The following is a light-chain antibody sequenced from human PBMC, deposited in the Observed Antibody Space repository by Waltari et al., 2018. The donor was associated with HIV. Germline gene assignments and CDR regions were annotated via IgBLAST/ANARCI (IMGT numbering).Light chain of an antibody. Sequence: QSVLTQPPSASGTPGPGVTIACSGGSSNIGSNAVSWYQQLPGTAPKLLIYSANQRPSGVPDRFSGSKAGTSASLAISGLRSEDEGDYSCAAWDDSLSGVVFGGGTKLTVL. CDR1: SSNIGSNA. J-gene: IGLJ2*01. CDR3: AAWDDSLSGVV. V-gene: IGLV1-47*02. CDR2: SAN.